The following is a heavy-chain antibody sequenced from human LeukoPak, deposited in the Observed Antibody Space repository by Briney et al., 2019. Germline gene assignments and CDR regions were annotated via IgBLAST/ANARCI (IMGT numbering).Heavy chain of an antibody. CDR2: INQDASTK. D-gene: IGHD1-26*01. CDR3: ARDQSGSLDY. Sequence: GGSLRLSCAASGFTFSNTWMAWVRQAPGKGLEWVANINQDASTKHYVDSVKGRFTISRDNDKNSLYVQMNSLRAEDTAVYYCARDQSGSLDYWGQGPQVTVSS. V-gene: IGHV3-7*01. J-gene: IGHJ4*02. CDR1: GFTFSNTW.